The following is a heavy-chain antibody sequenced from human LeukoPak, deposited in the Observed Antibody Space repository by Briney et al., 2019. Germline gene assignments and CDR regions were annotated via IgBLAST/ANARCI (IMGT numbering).Heavy chain of an antibody. Sequence: SETLSLTCTVTGGSISSYHWSWIRQPAGKGLEWIGHININEGPKYNPSLRSRVTMSADTSRNQYSLKLSSVTAADTAVYYCARDGNSYGPDFDYWGQGTLVTVSS. CDR3: ARDGNSYGPDFDY. CDR1: GGSISSYH. CDR2: ININEGP. D-gene: IGHD5-18*01. V-gene: IGHV4-4*07. J-gene: IGHJ4*02.